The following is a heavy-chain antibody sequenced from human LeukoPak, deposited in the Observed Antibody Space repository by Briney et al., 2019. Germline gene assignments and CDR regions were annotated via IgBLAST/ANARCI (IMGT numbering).Heavy chain of an antibody. J-gene: IGHJ4*02. CDR2: IYSGGST. V-gene: IGHV3-53*04. CDR1: GFTVSSNY. CDR3: ARDLSSGSKDPFDY. D-gene: IGHD3-22*01. Sequence: PGGSLRLSCAASGFTVSSNYMSWVRQAPGKGLEWVSVIYSGGSTYYADSVKGRFTISRHNSKNTLYLQMNSLRAEDTAVYYCARDLSSGSKDPFDYWGQGTLVTVSS.